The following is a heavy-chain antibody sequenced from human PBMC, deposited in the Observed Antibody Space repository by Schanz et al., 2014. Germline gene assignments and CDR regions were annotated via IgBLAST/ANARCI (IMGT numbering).Heavy chain of an antibody. CDR1: GGTFSSYT. CDR3: ARGRTFDY. CDR2: INGYNGHT. J-gene: IGHJ4*02. V-gene: IGHV1-8*02. Sequence: QVQLVQSEAEVKKPGSSVKVSCKASGGTFSSYTISWVRQAPGQGLEWMGWINGYNGHTLYAQKFQGRVTMTRNTSMSTAYIELHILTSEDTAVYYCARGRTFDYWGQGTLVTVSS.